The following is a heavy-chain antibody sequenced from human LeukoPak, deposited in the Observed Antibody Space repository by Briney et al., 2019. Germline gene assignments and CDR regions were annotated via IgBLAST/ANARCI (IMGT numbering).Heavy chain of an antibody. CDR3: VRGTSHPV. V-gene: IGHV3-48*04. D-gene: IGHD1-14*01. CDR1: GSTFSSYT. J-gene: IGHJ3*01. Sequence: GGSLRLSCATSGSTFSSYTLNWVRQAPGKGLEWISSILSDSGTTIHYADSVKGRFTISRDNAKNSLYLQMSSLRVEDTAVYYCVRGTSHPVWGQGTTVTVSS. CDR2: ILSDSGTTI.